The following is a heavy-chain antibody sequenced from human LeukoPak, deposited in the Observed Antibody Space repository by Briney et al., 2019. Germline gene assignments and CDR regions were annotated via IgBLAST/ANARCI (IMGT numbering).Heavy chain of an antibody. V-gene: IGHV3-64*02. CDR2: ISSNGGST. CDR1: GFTFSSYA. Sequence: QTGGSLRLSCAASGFTFSSYAMHWVRQAPGKGLEYVSAISSNGGSTYYADSVKGRFTISRDNSKNTLYLQMGSLRAEDMAVYYCARCEGYILYYYGMDVWGQGTTVTVSS. J-gene: IGHJ6*02. CDR3: ARCEGYILYYYGMDV. D-gene: IGHD5-24*01.